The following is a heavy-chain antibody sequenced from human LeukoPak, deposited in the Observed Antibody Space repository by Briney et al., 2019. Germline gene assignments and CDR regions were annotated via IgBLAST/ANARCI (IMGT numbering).Heavy chain of an antibody. J-gene: IGHJ4*02. CDR1: GFTVSSNY. CDR3: AKKIVVVPAASVPFDY. CDR2: ISGSGGST. V-gene: IGHV3-23*01. D-gene: IGHD2-2*01. Sequence: GRSLRLSCAASGFTVSSNYMSWVRQAPGKGLEWVSAISGSGGSTYYADSVKGRFTISRDNSKNTLYLQMNSLRAEDTAVYYCAKKIVVVPAASVPFDYWGQGTLVTVSS.